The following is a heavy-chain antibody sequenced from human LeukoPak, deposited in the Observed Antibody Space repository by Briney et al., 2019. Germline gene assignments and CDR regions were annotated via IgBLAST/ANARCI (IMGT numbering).Heavy chain of an antibody. D-gene: IGHD6-13*01. V-gene: IGHV3-7*01. Sequence: GGSLRLSCAASGFTFSSYWMSWVRQAPGKGLEWVANIKQDGSKKDYVDSVKGRLTISRDNAKNSLYLQMNSLRVEDTAVYYCAISSWGFDYWGQGTLVTVSS. CDR3: AISSWGFDY. CDR1: GFTFSSYW. J-gene: IGHJ4*02. CDR2: IKQDGSKK.